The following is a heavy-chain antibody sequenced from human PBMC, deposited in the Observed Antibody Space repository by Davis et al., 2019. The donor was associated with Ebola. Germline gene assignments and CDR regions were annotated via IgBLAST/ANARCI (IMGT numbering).Heavy chain of an antibody. V-gene: IGHV3-30*18. Sequence: GGSLRLSCAASGFNFRNFGMHWVRQAPGKGLEWLAVISFDGRNKYYADSVKGRFTISRDNSKNTLYLQMNSLRAEDTAVYYCAKDGGQLGENYYYYYGMDVWGQGTTVTVSS. D-gene: IGHD6-6*01. J-gene: IGHJ6*02. CDR3: AKDGGQLGENYYYYYGMDV. CDR2: ISFDGRNK. CDR1: GFNFRNFG.